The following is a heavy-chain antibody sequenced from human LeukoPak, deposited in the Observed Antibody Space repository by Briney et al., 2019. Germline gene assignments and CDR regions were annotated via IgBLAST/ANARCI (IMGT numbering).Heavy chain of an antibody. Sequence: SETLSLTCAVYGGSFSGYYWSWIRQPPGKGLEWIGEINHSGSTNYNPSLKSRVTISVDTSKNQFSLKLSSVTAADTAVYYCASDSSGYYYHWFDPWGQGTLVTVSS. CDR1: GGSFSGYY. CDR3: ASDSSGYYYHWFDP. CDR2: INHSGST. V-gene: IGHV4-34*01. D-gene: IGHD3-22*01. J-gene: IGHJ5*02.